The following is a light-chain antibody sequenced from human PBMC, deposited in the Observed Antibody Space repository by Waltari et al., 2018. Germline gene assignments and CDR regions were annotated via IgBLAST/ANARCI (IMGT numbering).Light chain of an antibody. CDR3: QQYYSLPWA. CDR2: WAS. Sequence: DIVMTQSPDSLAVSLGERATINCKSSQSVLFNFNNKNYLGWYQHKPGRPPKPLIYWASTRESGVPDRFSGSWSGTDFNLTISSLQAEDVAVYYCQQYYSLPWAFGQGTKVEIK. V-gene: IGKV4-1*01. J-gene: IGKJ1*01. CDR1: QSVLFNFNNKNY.